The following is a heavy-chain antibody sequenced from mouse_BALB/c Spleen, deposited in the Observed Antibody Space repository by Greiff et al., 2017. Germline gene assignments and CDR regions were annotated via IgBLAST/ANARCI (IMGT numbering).Heavy chain of an antibody. CDR1: GYTFTSYW. J-gene: IGHJ2*01. CDR3: ARKWVDY. CDR2: INPSTGYT. V-gene: IGHV1-7*01. D-gene: IGHD1-3*01. Sequence: QVQLQQSGAELAKPGASVKMSCKASGYTFTSYWMHWVKRRPGQGLEWIGYINPSTGYTEYNQKFKDKATLTADKSSSTAYMQLSSLTSEDSAVYYCARKWVDYWGQGTTLTVSS.